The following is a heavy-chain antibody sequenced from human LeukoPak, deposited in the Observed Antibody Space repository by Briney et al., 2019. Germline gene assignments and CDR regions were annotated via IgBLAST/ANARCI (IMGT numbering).Heavy chain of an antibody. J-gene: IGHJ4*02. D-gene: IGHD2-2*01. CDR3: ARRYCSSTSCLDFDY. CDR1: GGSFSGYY. V-gene: IGHV4-34*01. Sequence: SETLSLTCAVYGGSFSGYYWSWIRQPPGKGLERIGEINHSGSTNYNPSLKSRVTISVDTSKNQFSLKLSSVTAADTAVYYCARRYCSSTSCLDFDYWGQGTLVTVSS. CDR2: INHSGST.